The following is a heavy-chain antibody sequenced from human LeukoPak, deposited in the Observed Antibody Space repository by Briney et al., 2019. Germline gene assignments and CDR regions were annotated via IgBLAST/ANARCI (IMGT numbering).Heavy chain of an antibody. V-gene: IGHV4-34*01. J-gene: IGHJ6*02. Sequence: PETLSLTCAVYGGSFSGYYWSWIRQPPGKGLEWIGEINHSGSTNYNPSLKSRVTISVDTSKNQFSLKLSSVTAADTAVYYCARTKAGYCSSTSCRRYYYYYGMDVWGQGTTVTVSS. CDR3: ARTKAGYCSSTSCRRYYYYYGMDV. D-gene: IGHD2-2*01. CDR2: INHSGST. CDR1: GGSFSGYY.